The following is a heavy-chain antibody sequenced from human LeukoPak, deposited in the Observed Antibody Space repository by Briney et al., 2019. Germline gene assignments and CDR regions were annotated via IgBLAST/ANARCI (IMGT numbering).Heavy chain of an antibody. CDR1: GYTFTSYY. J-gene: IGHJ4*02. Sequence: ASVKVSCKASGYTFTSYYMHWVRQAPGQGLEWMGIINPSGGSTSYAQKFQGRVTMTRDASTSTVYMEPSSLRSEDTAVYYCARDSDYGGNGGNYYFDYWGQGTLVTVSS. CDR2: INPSGGST. CDR3: ARDSDYGGNGGNYYFDY. V-gene: IGHV1-46*01. D-gene: IGHD4-23*01.